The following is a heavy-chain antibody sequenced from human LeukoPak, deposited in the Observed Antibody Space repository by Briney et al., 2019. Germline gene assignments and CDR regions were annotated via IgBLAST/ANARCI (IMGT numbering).Heavy chain of an antibody. CDR1: GFTFSSYP. CDR2: ISYDGSNK. V-gene: IGHV3-30*04. J-gene: IGHJ4*02. Sequence: PGGSLRLSCSASGFTFSSYPMHWLRQAPGKGLEWLAVISYDGSNKSYADSVKGQFTISRDNYKNTVSLQMKSMRGEDTAVYYCEKDDAWGRYKHWGQGTLVTVSS. D-gene: IGHD3-16*01. CDR3: EKDDAWGRYKH.